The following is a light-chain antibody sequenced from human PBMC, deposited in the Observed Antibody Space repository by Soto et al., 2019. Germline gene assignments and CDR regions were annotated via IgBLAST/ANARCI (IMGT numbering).Light chain of an antibody. CDR2: DAS. J-gene: IGKJ3*01. Sequence: DIQMPQSPSSLSASVGDRVTITCQASQHISNYLNWYQQKPGKAPVLLIYDASNLEKGVPSRFSGSGCETDFSFSISSLQTEDIETYYCQQYDSLPLTFGTGNKVDIK. CDR1: QHISNY. CDR3: QQYDSLPLT. V-gene: IGKV1-33*01.